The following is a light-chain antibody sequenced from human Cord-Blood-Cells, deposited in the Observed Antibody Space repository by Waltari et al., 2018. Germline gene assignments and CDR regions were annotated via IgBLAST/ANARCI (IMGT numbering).Light chain of an antibody. V-gene: IGLV1-47*01. Sequence: QSVLTQPPSASGTPGQRVTISCSGSSSNIGSNYVYWYQQLPGTAPKLLIYRNNPRPSGVPARFPGSKAGTSASLAISGLRSEDEADYYCAAWDDSLSGRVFGGGTKLTVL. CDR3: AAWDDSLSGRV. CDR2: RNN. CDR1: SSNIGSNY. J-gene: IGLJ3*02.